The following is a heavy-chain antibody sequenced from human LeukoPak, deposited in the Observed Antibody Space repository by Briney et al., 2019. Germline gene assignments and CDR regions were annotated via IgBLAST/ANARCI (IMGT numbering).Heavy chain of an antibody. Sequence: GGSLRLSCAASGFTFSSYSMNWVRQAPGKGLEWVSYISSSSSTIYYADSVKGRFTISRDNAKNSLYLQMSSLRDEDTAVYYCARDRTPYYYDSSGFDYWGQGTLVTVSS. CDR1: GFTFSSYS. J-gene: IGHJ4*02. CDR2: ISSSSSTI. V-gene: IGHV3-48*02. D-gene: IGHD3-22*01. CDR3: ARDRTPYYYDSSGFDY.